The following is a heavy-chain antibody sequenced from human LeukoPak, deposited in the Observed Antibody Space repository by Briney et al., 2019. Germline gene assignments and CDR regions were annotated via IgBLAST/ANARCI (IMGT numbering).Heavy chain of an antibody. Sequence: PGRSLRLTCAASGFTFSGYAMHWVRHAPGKGLEWVAVISYDGSNKYYADSVKGRFTISRDNSKNTLYLQMNSLRAEDTAVYYCARDTGSYSYYFDYWGQGTLVTVSS. CDR2: ISYDGSNK. J-gene: IGHJ4*02. V-gene: IGHV3-30*01. D-gene: IGHD1-26*01. CDR1: GFTFSGYA. CDR3: ARDTGSYSYYFDY.